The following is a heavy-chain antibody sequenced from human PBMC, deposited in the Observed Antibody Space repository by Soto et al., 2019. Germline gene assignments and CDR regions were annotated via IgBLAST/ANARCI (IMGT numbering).Heavy chain of an antibody. Sequence: QVQLVQSGAEVKKPGASVKVSCKASGYTFTGYYMHWVRQAPGQGLEWMGWINPNSGGTNYAQKFQGWVTMTRDTSISTAYMELSRLRSDDTAMYYCARDPDSSSWYGTRGSYFDYWGQGTLVTVSS. D-gene: IGHD6-13*01. J-gene: IGHJ4*02. CDR3: ARDPDSSSWYGTRGSYFDY. CDR1: GYTFTGYY. V-gene: IGHV1-2*04. CDR2: INPNSGGT.